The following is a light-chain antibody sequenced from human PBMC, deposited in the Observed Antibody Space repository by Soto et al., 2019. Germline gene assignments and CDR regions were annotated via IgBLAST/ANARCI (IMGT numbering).Light chain of an antibody. J-gene: IGLJ1*01. Sequence: QSALTQPPSAAGYPGPPVTICCTVTSGDVGGSNCVSWYQPPPGKAPKLMIYEVSKRPSGVPDRFSGSTACHTHSPTVYGLHAEDEADYYCSSYTSSNNYVFATGGKVTV. CDR2: EVS. V-gene: IGLV2-8*01. CDR1: SGDVGGSNC. CDR3: SSYTSSNNYV.